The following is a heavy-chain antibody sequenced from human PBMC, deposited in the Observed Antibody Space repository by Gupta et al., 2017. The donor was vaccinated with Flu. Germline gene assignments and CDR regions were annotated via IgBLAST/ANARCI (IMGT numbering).Heavy chain of an antibody. CDR3: ARGYLTFGMDV. V-gene: IGHV4-34*01. D-gene: IGHD1-20*01. Sequence: IWIRQSPGKWLECIGEIKNSAATNYNPSLKSRVTVSMDTSKNQFSLQLNSVTAADSAVYYCARGYLTFGMDVWGQGTTVTVSS. J-gene: IGHJ6*02. CDR2: IKNSAAT.